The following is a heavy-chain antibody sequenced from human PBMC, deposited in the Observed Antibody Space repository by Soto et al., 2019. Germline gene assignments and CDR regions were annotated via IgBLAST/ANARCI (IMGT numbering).Heavy chain of an antibody. Sequence: QVTLKESGPVLVKPTETLTLTCTVSGFSLSNARMGVSWIRQPPGKALEWLAHIFSNDEKSYSTSLKSRLTISKDTSKSQVVLTMTNMDPVDTATYYCARVNDYGDAGWFDPWGQGTLVTVSS. J-gene: IGHJ5*02. V-gene: IGHV2-26*01. CDR1: GFSLSNARMG. D-gene: IGHD4-17*01. CDR3: ARVNDYGDAGWFDP. CDR2: IFSNDEK.